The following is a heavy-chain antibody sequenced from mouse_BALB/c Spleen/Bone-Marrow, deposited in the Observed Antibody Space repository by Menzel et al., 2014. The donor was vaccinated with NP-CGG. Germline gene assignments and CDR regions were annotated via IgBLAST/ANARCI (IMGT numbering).Heavy chain of an antibody. J-gene: IGHJ2*01. CDR2: IRLKSNNYAT. D-gene: IGHD1-1*01. CDR3: TRSLRFFDY. V-gene: IGHV6-6*02. CDR1: GFTFSNYW. Sequence: EVKLVESGGGLVQPGGSMKLSCVASGFTFSNYWMNWVRQSPEKGLEWVAEIRLKSNNYATHYAESVKGRFTISRDDSKSSFYLQMNNLRDEDTGIYYCTRSLRFFDYWGQGTTLTVSS.